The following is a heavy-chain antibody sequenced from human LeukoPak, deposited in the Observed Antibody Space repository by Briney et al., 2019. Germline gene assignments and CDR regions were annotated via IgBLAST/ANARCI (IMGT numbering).Heavy chain of an antibody. D-gene: IGHD5-18*01. V-gene: IGHV3-23*01. J-gene: IGHJ6*02. CDR1: GFTFSSYA. CDR3: AKDREYSYSYYGMDV. CDR2: ISGSGGST. Sequence: GGSLRLSCAASGFTFSSYAMSWVRQAPGKGLEWVSAISGSGGSTYYADSVKGRFTISRDNSKNTLYLQMDSLRAEDTAVYYCAKDREYSYSYYGMDVWGQGTTVTVSS.